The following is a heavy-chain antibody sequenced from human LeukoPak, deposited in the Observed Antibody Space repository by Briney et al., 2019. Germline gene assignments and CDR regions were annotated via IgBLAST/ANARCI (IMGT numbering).Heavy chain of an antibody. CDR2: INHSGST. Sequence: SETLSLTCAVYGGSFSGYYWSWIRQPPGKGLEWIGEINHSGSTNYNPSLKSRVTISVDTSKNQVSLKLSSVTAADTAVYYCARGRSPLYGSGSYTRANLDVWGKGTTVTVSS. V-gene: IGHV4-34*01. CDR1: GGSFSGYY. CDR3: ARGRSPLYGSGSYTRANLDV. J-gene: IGHJ6*04. D-gene: IGHD3-10*01.